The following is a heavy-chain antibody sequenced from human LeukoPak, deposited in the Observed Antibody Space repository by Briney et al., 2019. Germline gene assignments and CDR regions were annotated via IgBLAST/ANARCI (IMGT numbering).Heavy chain of an antibody. Sequence: GGSLRLSCAASGFIFSDFWMSWVRQAPGKGLQWVATIKPDGSNTYYVDSVKGRFTISRDNAKNSLCLQLNSLRAEDTAVFYCVRTLPYCSGGTCTAYWGQGTLVTVSS. V-gene: IGHV3-7*01. CDR1: GFIFSDFW. J-gene: IGHJ4*02. D-gene: IGHD2-15*01. CDR3: VRTLPYCSGGTCTAY. CDR2: IKPDGSNT.